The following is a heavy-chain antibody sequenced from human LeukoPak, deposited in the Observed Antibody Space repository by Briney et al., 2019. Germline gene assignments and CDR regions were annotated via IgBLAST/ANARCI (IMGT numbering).Heavy chain of an antibody. CDR1: GFTVSSNY. CDR3: AKSGYNRFDY. D-gene: IGHD5-24*01. CDR2: IYSGGST. J-gene: IGHJ4*02. V-gene: IGHV3-53*01. Sequence: GGSLRLSCAASGFTVSSNYMSWVRQAPGKGLEWVSVIYSGGSTYYADSVKGRFTISRDNSKNTLILQTNSLRAEDTAVYYCAKSGYNRFDYWGQGVLVTVSS.